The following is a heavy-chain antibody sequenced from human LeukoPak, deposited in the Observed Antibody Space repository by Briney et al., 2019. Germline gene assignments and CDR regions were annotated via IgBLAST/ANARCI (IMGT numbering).Heavy chain of an antibody. D-gene: IGHD1-14*01. V-gene: IGHV4-34*01. Sequence: PSETLSLACVVDGGSFSSHYWSWIRQPPGKGLEWIGEINHSGSTNYNPSLKSRVTISVDTSKNQFSLKLSSVTAADTAVYYCARDRYWFDPWGQGTLVTVSS. CDR1: GGSFSSHY. J-gene: IGHJ5*02. CDR2: INHSGST. CDR3: ARDRYWFDP.